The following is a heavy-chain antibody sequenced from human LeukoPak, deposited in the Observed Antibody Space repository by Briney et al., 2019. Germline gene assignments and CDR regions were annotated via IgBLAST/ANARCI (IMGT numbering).Heavy chain of an antibody. CDR1: GFTFSSYS. V-gene: IGHV3-48*01. D-gene: IGHD3-22*01. CDR2: ISSSSSTI. CDR3: ARDSDYHDSSGPLPADC. Sequence: QAGGSLRLSCAASGFTFSSYSMNWVRQAPGKGLEWVSYISSSSSTIYYADSVKGRFTISRDNAKNSLYLQMNSLRAEDTAVYYCARDSDYHDSSGPLPADCWGQGTLVTVSS. J-gene: IGHJ4*02.